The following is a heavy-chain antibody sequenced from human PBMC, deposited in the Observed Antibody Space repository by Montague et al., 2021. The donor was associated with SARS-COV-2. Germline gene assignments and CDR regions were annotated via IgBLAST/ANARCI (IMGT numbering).Heavy chain of an antibody. J-gene: IGHJ5*02. CDR3: ATRYCSSTSCWGFDP. D-gene: IGHD2-2*01. V-gene: IGHV4-39*01. CDR1: GGSISSSSYY. Sequence: SETLSLTCTVSGGSISSSSYYWGWIRQPPGKGLEWIGSIYYSGSTYYNPSLKSRVTISVDTSKNQFSLKLSSVTAADTAVYYCATRYCSSTSCWGFDPWGQGTPVTVSS. CDR2: IYYSGST.